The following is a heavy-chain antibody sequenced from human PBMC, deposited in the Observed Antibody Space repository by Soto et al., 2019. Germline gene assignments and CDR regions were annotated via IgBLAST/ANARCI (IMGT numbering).Heavy chain of an antibody. Sequence: QVQLVQSGAEVKKPGASVKVSCKASGYTFTSYDINWVRQATGQGLEWMGWMNPNSGNTGYAQKFQGRVTMTRNTXXXTXXMETRSLRSEDTAVYYCARSRNYDFWSGYYTWFDPWGQGTPVTVSS. D-gene: IGHD3-3*01. CDR3: ARSRNYDFWSGYYTWFDP. J-gene: IGHJ5*02. V-gene: IGHV1-8*01. CDR2: MNPNSGNT. CDR1: GYTFTSYD.